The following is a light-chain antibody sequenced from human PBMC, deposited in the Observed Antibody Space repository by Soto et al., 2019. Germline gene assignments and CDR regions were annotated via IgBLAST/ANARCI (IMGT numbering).Light chain of an antibody. CDR3: QQYNKWPPYT. V-gene: IGKV3-15*01. J-gene: IGKJ2*01. CDR2: GAS. Sequence: EIVMTQSPANLSVSPGERATLSCRASQSVSSNLAWYQQKPGQGPRLLIYGASTRATSIPVRCSGSGSGTEFTLTINSLQSEDFAVYYCQQYNKWPPYTFGQGTKLDIK. CDR1: QSVSSN.